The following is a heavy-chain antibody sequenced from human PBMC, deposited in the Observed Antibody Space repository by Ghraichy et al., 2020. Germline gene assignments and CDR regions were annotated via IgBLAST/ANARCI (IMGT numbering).Heavy chain of an antibody. Sequence: SVKVSCKASGGTFSSYTISWVRQAPGQGLEWMGRIIPILGIANYAQKFQGRVTITADKSTSTAYMELSSLRSEDTAVYYCARVKDYGDYVGDFDYWGQGTLVTVSS. D-gene: IGHD4-17*01. CDR2: IIPILGIA. CDR3: ARVKDYGDYVGDFDY. CDR1: GGTFSSYT. J-gene: IGHJ4*02. V-gene: IGHV1-69*02.